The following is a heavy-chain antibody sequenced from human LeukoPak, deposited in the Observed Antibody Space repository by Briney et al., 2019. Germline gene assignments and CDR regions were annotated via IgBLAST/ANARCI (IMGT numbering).Heavy chain of an antibody. V-gene: IGHV3-7*03. CDR1: GFTFRNYW. Sequence: GGSLRLSCAASGFTFRNYWMSWVRQVPGKGLEWVVNINEGGNEKNYVDSVRGRSTASRDNAQNSLYLQMYSLRVEDTAVYYCARHPNSNWDYWGQGTLVTVSS. CDR2: INEGGNEK. CDR3: ARHPNSNWDY. D-gene: IGHD6-13*01. J-gene: IGHJ4*02.